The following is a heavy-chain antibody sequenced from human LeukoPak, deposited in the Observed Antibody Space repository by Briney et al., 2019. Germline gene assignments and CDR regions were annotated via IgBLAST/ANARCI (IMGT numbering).Heavy chain of an antibody. J-gene: IGHJ3*01. CDR1: GFRFSDYY. Sequence: AGGSLRLSCAASGFRFSDYYMSWVRQAPGKGLEWVSDINFSGTTKSYLGSVEGRFTVSRDNGKNSLFLQMNSLRVEDTAMYYCASLGGYCSATSCYDAYDVWGQGTLVIVSS. D-gene: IGHD2-2*01. V-gene: IGHV3-11*01. CDR3: ASLGGYCSATSCYDAYDV. CDR2: INFSGTTK.